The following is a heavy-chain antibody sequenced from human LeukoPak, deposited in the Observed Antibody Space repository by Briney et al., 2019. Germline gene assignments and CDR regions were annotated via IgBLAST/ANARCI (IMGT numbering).Heavy chain of an antibody. D-gene: IGHD3-16*02. CDR2: IYYSGST. CDR3: ASLAGVWGSYRPSADY. V-gene: IGHV4-39*07. Sequence: SETLSLTCTVSGGSISSSSYYWGWIRQPPGKGLEWIGSIYYSGSTYYNPSLKSRVTISVDTSKNQFSLKLSSVTAADTAVYYCASLAGVWGSYRPSADYWGQGTLVSVSS. J-gene: IGHJ4*02. CDR1: GGSISSSSYY.